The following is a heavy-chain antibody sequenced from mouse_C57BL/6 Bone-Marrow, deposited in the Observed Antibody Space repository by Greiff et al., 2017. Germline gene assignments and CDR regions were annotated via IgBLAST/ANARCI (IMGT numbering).Heavy chain of an antibody. V-gene: IGHV1-82*01. CDR2: IYPGDGDT. CDR3: ARYIYYYGSSPYYFDY. D-gene: IGHD1-1*01. CDR1: GYAFSSSW. Sequence: VQLQQSGPELVKPGASVKISCKASGYAFSSSWMNWVKQRPGKGLEWIGRIYPGDGDTNYNGKFKGKATLTADKSSSTAYMQLSSLTSEDSAVYFCARYIYYYGSSPYYFDYWGQGTTLTVSS. J-gene: IGHJ2*01.